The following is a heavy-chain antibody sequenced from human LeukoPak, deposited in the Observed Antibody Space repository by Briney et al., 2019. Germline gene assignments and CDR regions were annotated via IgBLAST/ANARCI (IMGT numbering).Heavy chain of an antibody. CDR1: GYTFTNFA. CDR3: VRGGGPRVVVVVPFDY. J-gene: IGHJ4*02. Sequence: ASVKVSCKASGYTFTNFAISWVRQAPGQGLEWMGWISPYYGLTEYAQKFQGRVTMTADTSTGKAYMELGSLRSDDTAVYYCVRGGGPRVVVVVPFDYWGQGTLVTVSS. V-gene: IGHV1-18*01. CDR2: ISPYYGLT. D-gene: IGHD2-15*01.